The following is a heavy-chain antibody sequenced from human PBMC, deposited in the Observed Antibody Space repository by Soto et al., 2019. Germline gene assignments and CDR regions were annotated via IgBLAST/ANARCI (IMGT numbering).Heavy chain of an antibody. D-gene: IGHD4-17*01. Sequence: PGGSLRLSCAASGFTFSSYEMMWVRQAPGKGLEWVSYIHVNVKTTYYPDSVKGRFTISRDNAKNSLYLQMNSLRAEDTAVYYCAKEYGRLDYWGQGTLVTVSS. CDR2: IHVNVKTT. CDR3: AKEYGRLDY. CDR1: GFTFSSYE. V-gene: IGHV3-48*03. J-gene: IGHJ4*02.